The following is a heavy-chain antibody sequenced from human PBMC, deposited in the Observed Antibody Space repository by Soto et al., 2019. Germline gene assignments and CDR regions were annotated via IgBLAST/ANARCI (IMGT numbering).Heavy chain of an antibody. CDR2: IIPIFGTA. V-gene: IGHV1-69*06. J-gene: IGHJ3*02. D-gene: IGHD2-15*01. CDR3: ARTQPAAKDAFDI. Sequence: GASVKVSCKASGGTFSSYAISWVRQAPGQGLEWMGGIIPIFGTANYAQKFQGRVTITADKSTSTAYMELSSLRSEDTAVYYCARTQPAAKDAFDIWGQGTTVTVSS. CDR1: GGTFSSYA.